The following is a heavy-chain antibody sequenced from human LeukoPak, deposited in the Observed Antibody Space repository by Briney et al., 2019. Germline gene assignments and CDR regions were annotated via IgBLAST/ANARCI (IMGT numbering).Heavy chain of an antibody. D-gene: IGHD3-22*01. Sequence: ASVKVSCKASGYTFTGCYMHWVRQAPGQGLEWMGLINPSGGRTNYAQRFQGRVTMTRDMSTSTVYMELSSLRSEDTAVYYCARGVHVRKYDSNENCFDPWGQGTLVTVSS. J-gene: IGHJ5*02. CDR2: INPSGGRT. V-gene: IGHV1-46*01. CDR3: ARGVHVRKYDSNENCFDP. CDR1: GYTFTGCY.